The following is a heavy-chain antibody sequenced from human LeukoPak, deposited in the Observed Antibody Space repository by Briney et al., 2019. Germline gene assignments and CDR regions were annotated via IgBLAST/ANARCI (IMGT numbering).Heavy chain of an antibody. Sequence: GGSLRLSCAASGFTFSSYSMNWVRQAPGKGLEWVSSISSSSSYIYCADSVKGRFTISRDNAENSLYLQMNSLRAEDTAVYYCARVKDSSGGMDVWGQGTTVTVSS. CDR1: GFTFSSYS. D-gene: IGHD6-19*01. CDR2: ISSSSSYI. V-gene: IGHV3-21*01. J-gene: IGHJ6*02. CDR3: ARVKDSSGGMDV.